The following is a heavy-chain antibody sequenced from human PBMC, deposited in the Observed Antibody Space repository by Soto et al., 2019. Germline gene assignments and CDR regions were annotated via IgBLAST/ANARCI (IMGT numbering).Heavy chain of an antibody. CDR2: ISSSSSSI. Sequence: EVQLVESGGGLVQPGGSLRLSCAASGFTFSSYSMNWVRQAPGKGLEWVSYISSSSSSIYYADSVKGRFTISRDNAKIPLYLQMNSLRAEDTAVYYGGRDTAYYYDSGSLEYFQHWGQGTLVTVSS. CDR3: GRDTAYYYDSGSLEYFQH. V-gene: IGHV3-48*01. CDR1: GFTFSSYS. J-gene: IGHJ1*01. D-gene: IGHD3-10*01.